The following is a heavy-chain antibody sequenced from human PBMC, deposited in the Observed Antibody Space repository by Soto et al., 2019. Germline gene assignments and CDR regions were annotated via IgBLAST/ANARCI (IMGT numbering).Heavy chain of an antibody. CDR1: GFSLSTSGVG. J-gene: IGHJ4*02. CDR3: AHRQEGYYDSSGYYGHFDY. D-gene: IGHD3-22*01. V-gene: IGHV2-5*01. Sequence: QITLKESGPTLVKPTQTLTLTCTFSGFSLSTSGVGVGWIRQPPGKALEWLALIYWNDDKRYSPSLKSRLTITMDTSKNQVVLTMTNMDPVDTATYYCAHRQEGYYDSSGYYGHFDYWGQGTLVTVSS. CDR2: IYWNDDK.